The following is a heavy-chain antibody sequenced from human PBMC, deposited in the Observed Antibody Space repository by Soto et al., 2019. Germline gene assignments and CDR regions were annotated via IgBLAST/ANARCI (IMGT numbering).Heavy chain of an antibody. D-gene: IGHD6-13*01. CDR2: ISYDGSNK. CDR1: GFTFSSYA. Sequence: QVQLVESGGGVGQPGRSLRLSCAASGFTFSSYAMHWVRQAPGKGLEWVAVISYDGSNKYYADSVKGRFTISRDNSKNTLYLQMNSLRAEDTAVYYCARDSSSLDYWGQGTLVTVAS. V-gene: IGHV3-30-3*01. CDR3: ARDSSSLDY. J-gene: IGHJ4*02.